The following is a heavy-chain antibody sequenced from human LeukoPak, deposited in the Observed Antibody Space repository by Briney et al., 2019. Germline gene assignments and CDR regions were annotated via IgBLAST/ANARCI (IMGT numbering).Heavy chain of an antibody. Sequence: ASVKVSCKASGYTFTGYYMHWVRQAPGQGLKWMGWINPNSGGTNYAQKFQGRVTMTRDTSISTAYMELSRLRSDDTAVYYCARDPGYCSGGSCYLDWGQGTLVTVSS. J-gene: IGHJ4*02. CDR1: GYTFTGYY. D-gene: IGHD2-15*01. CDR3: ARDPGYCSGGSCYLD. V-gene: IGHV1-2*02. CDR2: INPNSGGT.